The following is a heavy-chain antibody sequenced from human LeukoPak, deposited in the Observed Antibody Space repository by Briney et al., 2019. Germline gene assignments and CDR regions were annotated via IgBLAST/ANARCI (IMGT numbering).Heavy chain of an antibody. J-gene: IGHJ4*02. V-gene: IGHV4-34*01. CDR2: INHSGST. CDR3: ARHPTTVTNFDY. Sequence: PSETLSLTCAVYGGSFSSYYWSWLRQPPGKGLEWIGEINHSGSTTYNPSLKSRVTISVDTSKNQFSLKLSSVTAADTAVYYCARHPTTVTNFDYWGQGTLVTVSS. CDR1: GGSFSSYY. D-gene: IGHD4-17*01.